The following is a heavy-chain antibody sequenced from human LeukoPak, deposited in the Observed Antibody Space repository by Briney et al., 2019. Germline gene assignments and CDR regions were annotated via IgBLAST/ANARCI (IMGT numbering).Heavy chain of an antibody. J-gene: IGHJ6*02. CDR3: ARGYCSSTSCYGGNGMDV. Sequence: GASVKVSRKASGGTFSSYAISWVRQAPGQGLEWMGGIIPIFGTANYAQKFQGRVTITADESTSTAYMELSSLRSEDTAVYYCARGYCSSTSCYGGNGMDVWGQGTTVTVSS. CDR2: IIPIFGTA. V-gene: IGHV1-69*13. D-gene: IGHD2-2*01. CDR1: GGTFSSYA.